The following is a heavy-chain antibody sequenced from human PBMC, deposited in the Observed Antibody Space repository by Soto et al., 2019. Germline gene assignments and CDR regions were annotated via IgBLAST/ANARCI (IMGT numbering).Heavy chain of an antibody. CDR1: GGSISGYY. CDR2: IYYSGST. CDR3: ARVFLTQGDVGPLDY. V-gene: IGHV4-59*01. D-gene: IGHD2-21*02. Sequence: SETLSLTCTVSGGSISGYYWSWIRQPPGKGLEWIGYIYYSGSTNYNPSLKSRVTISVDTSKNQFSLTLSSVTAADTAVYYCARVFLTQGDVGPLDYWGQGTLVTVSS. J-gene: IGHJ4*02.